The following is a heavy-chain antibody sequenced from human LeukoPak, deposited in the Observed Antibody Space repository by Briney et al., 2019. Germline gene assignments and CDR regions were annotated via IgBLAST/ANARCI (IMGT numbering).Heavy chain of an antibody. CDR2: INHSGST. V-gene: IGHV4-34*01. J-gene: IGHJ6*03. CDR1: GGSFSGYY. D-gene: IGHD3-10*01. Sequence: SETLSLTCAVYGGSFSGYYWSWIRQPPGKGLEWIGEINHSGSTNYNPSLKSRVTISVDTSKNQFSLKLSSVTAADTAVYYCARGRGGSGSYWPHYYYYYYMDVWGKGTTVTVSS. CDR3: ARGRGGSGSYWPHYYYYYYMDV.